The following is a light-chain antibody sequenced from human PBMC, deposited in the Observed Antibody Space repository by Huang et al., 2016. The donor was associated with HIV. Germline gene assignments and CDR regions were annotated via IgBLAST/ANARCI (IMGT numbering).Light chain of an antibody. J-gene: IGKJ2*01. V-gene: IGKV3-15*01. CDR1: QSVSSN. Sequence: EIVMTQSPATLSVSPGERATLSCRASQSVSSNLAWYQQKPGQAPRLLIYGASTRATGIPARVSGSGSGTEFTLTISSLQSEDLAVYYCQQYNAGYTFGQGTKLEI. CDR2: GAS. CDR3: QQYNAGYT.